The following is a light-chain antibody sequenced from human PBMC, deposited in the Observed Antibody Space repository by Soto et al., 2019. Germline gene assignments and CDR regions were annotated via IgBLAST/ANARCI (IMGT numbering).Light chain of an antibody. CDR1: QNVYNN. Sequence: EIVMTQSPATLSVSPGEGATLSCKASQNVYNNLAWYQQRPGQPPRLLIYDASTQATGISARFSGSGYGTEFTLIISSLQSEDFAVYFCQQCRNWPLTFGGGTNVEIK. CDR3: QQCRNWPLT. J-gene: IGKJ4*01. V-gene: IGKV3-15*01. CDR2: DAS.